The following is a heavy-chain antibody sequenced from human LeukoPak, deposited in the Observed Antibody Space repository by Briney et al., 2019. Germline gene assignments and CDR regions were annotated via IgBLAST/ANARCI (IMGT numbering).Heavy chain of an antibody. J-gene: IGHJ3*01. Sequence: PSETLSLTCTVSGGSVRSYFWTWIRQPAGRGLEWIGLIYTSGRTNYNLSLKSQVTISAGDSKNQFSLKLNSVTAADTAVYYCARVGGASSTLTTFDVWGQGTVVTVSS. CDR3: ARVGGASSTLTTFDV. D-gene: IGHD2-21*01. CDR2: IYTSGRT. CDR1: GGSVRSYF. V-gene: IGHV4-4*07.